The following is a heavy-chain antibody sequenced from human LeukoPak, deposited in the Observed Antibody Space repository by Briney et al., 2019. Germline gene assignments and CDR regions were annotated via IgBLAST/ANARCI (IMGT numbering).Heavy chain of an antibody. J-gene: IGHJ4*02. CDR1: GITVSRNY. V-gene: IGHV3-66*01. Sequence: GGSLTLSCAASGITVSRNYMSWVRQAPGKGLEWVSVIYSGDTTHYADSVKGRFSISRGNSKNTLYLQMNNLRVEDTAVYYCARDLAYGDYIYDYWGQGTLVTVSS. CDR2: IYSGDTT. CDR3: ARDLAYGDYIYDY. D-gene: IGHD4-17*01.